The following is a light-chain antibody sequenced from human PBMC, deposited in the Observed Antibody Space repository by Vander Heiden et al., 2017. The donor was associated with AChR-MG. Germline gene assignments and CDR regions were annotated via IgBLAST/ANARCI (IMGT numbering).Light chain of an antibody. Sequence: EIVLTQPPANLSLSPGERAILSCSASQSVGTFLDWCQQKPGQAPRRIIFDASMRATGVPARCSGSDSGTHVTLTISSLEPEDSAVYYCHQRGYWPRTFGQWITVEI. CDR2: DAS. CDR1: QSVGTF. J-gene: IGKJ1*01. V-gene: IGKV3-11*01. CDR3: HQRGYWPRT.